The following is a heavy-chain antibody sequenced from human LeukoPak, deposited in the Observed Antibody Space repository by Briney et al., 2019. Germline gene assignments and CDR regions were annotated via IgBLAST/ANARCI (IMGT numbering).Heavy chain of an antibody. CDR2: INHSGST. Sequence: SETLSLTCAVYGGSFSGYYWSWIRQPPGKGLEWIGEINHSGSTNYNPSLKSRVTISVDTSKNQFSLKLSSVTAADTAVYYCARLKGIVVVPAAYEDGISGDYWGQGTLVTVSS. CDR3: ARLKGIVVVPAAYEDGISGDY. D-gene: IGHD2-2*01. CDR1: GGSFSGYY. V-gene: IGHV4-34*01. J-gene: IGHJ4*02.